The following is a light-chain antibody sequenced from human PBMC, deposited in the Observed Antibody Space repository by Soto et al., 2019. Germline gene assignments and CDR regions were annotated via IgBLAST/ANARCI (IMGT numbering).Light chain of an antibody. Sequence: DIQMTQSPSSLSASVGERVTITCRASQSISSYLNWYQQKPGKAPKLLIYAASSLQSGVPSRFSGSGSGTDFTLTISSLQPEDFATYYCQQSYSTSRTFGQGTKVEIK. CDR2: AAS. CDR1: QSISSY. V-gene: IGKV1-39*01. J-gene: IGKJ1*01. CDR3: QQSYSTSRT.